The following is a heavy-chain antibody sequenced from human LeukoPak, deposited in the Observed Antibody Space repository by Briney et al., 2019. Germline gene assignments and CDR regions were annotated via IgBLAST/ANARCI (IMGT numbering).Heavy chain of an antibody. V-gene: IGHV3-30*02. D-gene: IGHD6-6*01. J-gene: IGHJ4*02. Sequence: SGGSPRLSCAAAGFTFSSYGMGWVSQEPGKGMEWVAFIRYDGSNKYYADSVKGRFTISRDNSNNTLYLQINSLRAEDTAVYYCAKVLSSSSGDYWGQGTLVTVSS. CDR2: IRYDGSNK. CDR1: GFTFSSYG. CDR3: AKVLSSSSGDY.